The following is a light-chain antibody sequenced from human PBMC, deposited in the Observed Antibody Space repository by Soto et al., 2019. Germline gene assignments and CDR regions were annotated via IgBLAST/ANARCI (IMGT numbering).Light chain of an antibody. CDR3: SSYTSSSTL. CDR2: DVS. CDR1: SSDVGGYNY. Sequence: QSVLTHPASVSWSPGQSITISCTGTSSDVGGYNYVSWYQQHPGKAPKLMIYDVSNRPSGVSNRFSGSKSGNTASLTISGLQAEDEADYYCSSYTSSSTLFGTGTKVTVL. V-gene: IGLV2-14*01. J-gene: IGLJ1*01.